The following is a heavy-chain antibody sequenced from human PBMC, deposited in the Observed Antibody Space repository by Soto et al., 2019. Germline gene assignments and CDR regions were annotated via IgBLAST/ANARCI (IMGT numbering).Heavy chain of an antibody. CDR3: AKDWSMVREYYFDX. CDR2: ISGSGGST. J-gene: IGHJ4*02. Sequence: PGGSLRLSCAASGFTFSSYAMSWVRQAPGKGLEWVSSISGSGGSTYYADSVKGRFTISIDNSKKTLYLQMNSLRAEDTAVYYCAKDWSMVREYYFDXWGQVTLVTVSX. V-gene: IGHV3-23*01. CDR1: GFTFSSYA. D-gene: IGHD3-10*01.